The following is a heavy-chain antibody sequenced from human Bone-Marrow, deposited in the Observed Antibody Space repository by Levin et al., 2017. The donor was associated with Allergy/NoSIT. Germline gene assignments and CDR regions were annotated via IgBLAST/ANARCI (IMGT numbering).Heavy chain of an antibody. V-gene: IGHV3-30-3*01. CDR3: ARVGREYVLVMYPMST. CDR2: ISFDGINK. Sequence: GGSLRLSCAASGFTFSSYTMHWVRQAPGKGLEWVAVISFDGINKYYADSVKGRFTISRDNSGNTLSLQMNSLRAEDTAVYYCARVGREYVLVMYPMSTWGQGTLVTVSS. J-gene: IGHJ5*02. D-gene: IGHD2-8*02. CDR1: GFTFSSYT.